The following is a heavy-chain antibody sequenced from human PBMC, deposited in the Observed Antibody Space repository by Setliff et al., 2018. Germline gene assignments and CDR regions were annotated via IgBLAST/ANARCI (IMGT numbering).Heavy chain of an antibody. CDR1: GFTFKNNG. CDR3: VRLGTVAAGD. Sequence: SLKISCAASGFTFKNNGMNWVRQAPGKGLEWVSGINWDGRSIGYADSVKGRFTISRDNAKNSLYLQMNSLRVEDTALYHCVRLGTVAAGDWGQGTLVTVSS. D-gene: IGHD6-19*01. J-gene: IGHJ4*02. CDR2: INWDGRSI. V-gene: IGHV3-20*01.